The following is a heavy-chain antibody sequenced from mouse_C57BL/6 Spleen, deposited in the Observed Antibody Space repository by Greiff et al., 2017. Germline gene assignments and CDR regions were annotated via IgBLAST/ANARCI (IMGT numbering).Heavy chain of an antibody. D-gene: IGHD2-5*01. Sequence: QVQLQQSGPELVKPGASVKLSCKASGYTFTSYDINWVKQRPGQGLEWIGWIYPRDGSTKYNEKFKGKATLTVDTSSSTAYMELHSLTSEDSAVYFCARSGPYYSNPLYAMDYWGQGTSVTVSS. CDR2: IYPRDGST. J-gene: IGHJ4*01. CDR3: ARSGPYYSNPLYAMDY. V-gene: IGHV1-85*01. CDR1: GYTFTSYD.